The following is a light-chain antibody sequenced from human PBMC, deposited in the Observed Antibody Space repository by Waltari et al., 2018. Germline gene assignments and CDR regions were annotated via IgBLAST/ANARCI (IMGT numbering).Light chain of an antibody. CDR3: QQYNSYPFT. Sequence: DIQMTQSPSTLSASVGDRVTITFRASQRISSWLAWYQQKPVKAPNHLIYKASSLESGVPSRFSGSGSGTEFTLTISSLQPDDFATYYCQQYNSYPFTFGPGTKVDIK. CDR1: QRISSW. J-gene: IGKJ3*01. V-gene: IGKV1-5*03. CDR2: KAS.